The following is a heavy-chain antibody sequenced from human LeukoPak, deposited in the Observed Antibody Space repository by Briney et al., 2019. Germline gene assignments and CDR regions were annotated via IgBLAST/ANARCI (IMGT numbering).Heavy chain of an antibody. Sequence: SETLSLTCTVSGGSISSSSHYWDWIRQPPGKGLEWIGSISYSGSTYYNPSLKSRVTISVDTSKNQFSPNLTSVTAADTAVYYCARRNYYYGMDVWGQGTTVTVSS. CDR3: ARRNYYYGMDV. CDR2: ISYSGST. CDR1: GGSISSSSHY. V-gene: IGHV4-39*01. J-gene: IGHJ6*02.